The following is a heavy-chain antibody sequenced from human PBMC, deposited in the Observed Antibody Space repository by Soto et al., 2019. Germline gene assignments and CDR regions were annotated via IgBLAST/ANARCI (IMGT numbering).Heavy chain of an antibody. CDR3: ARFTYKSGFNWFDP. J-gene: IGHJ5*02. D-gene: IGHD5-12*01. CDR1: GAPINSDY. V-gene: IGHV4-59*01. CDR2: IYHIGST. Sequence: SETLSLTCTVSGAPINSDYWSWIRQSPGKGLEWIGYIYHIGSTDYNPSLKSRVTISIDKSKNQFSLNLRSVTAADTAVYFCARFTYKSGFNWFDPWGQGAQVTVSS.